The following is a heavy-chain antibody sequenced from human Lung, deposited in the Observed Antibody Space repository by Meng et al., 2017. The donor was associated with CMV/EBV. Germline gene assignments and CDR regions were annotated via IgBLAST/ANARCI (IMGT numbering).Heavy chain of an antibody. D-gene: IGHD4-17*01. J-gene: IGHJ4*02. Sequence: GGSXRLXCAASGFCFDDHALHWVRRAPGKGLEGVSGISWNSGNIGYADSVKGRFTISRDNAKNYLYLQMNNLRTEDTAVYYCVRDRNYGDYLVSYYWGQGXLVTVSS. V-gene: IGHV3-9*01. CDR3: VRDRNYGDYLVSYY. CDR2: ISWNSGNI. CDR1: GFCFDDHA.